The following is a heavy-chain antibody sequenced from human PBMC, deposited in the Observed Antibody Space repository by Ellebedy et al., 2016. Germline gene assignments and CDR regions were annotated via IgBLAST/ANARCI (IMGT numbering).Heavy chain of an antibody. CDR3: ARHEVATITPKYYYYYYGMDV. CDR1: GDSFTNYW. CDR2: IYPGDSDT. J-gene: IGHJ6*02. V-gene: IGHV5-51*01. Sequence: GGSLRLXXKGSGDSFTNYWIDWVRQMPGKGLEWMGIIYPGDSDTRYSPSFQGQVTISADKSISTAYLQWSSLKASDTAMYYCARHEVATITPKYYYYYYGMDVWGQGTTVTVSS. D-gene: IGHD5-12*01.